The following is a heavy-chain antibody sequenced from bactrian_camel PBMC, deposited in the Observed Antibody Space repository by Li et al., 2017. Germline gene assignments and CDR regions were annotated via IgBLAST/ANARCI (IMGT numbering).Heavy chain of an antibody. V-gene: IGHV3S1*01. J-gene: IGHJ4*01. Sequence: HVQLVESGGGSVQEGGSLRLSCVVSGYNYRQYCMGWFRQVAGKEREAVAAVDNDGTKTHADSVKGRFSVSYDKAKTTLFLQMNNLKPEDTVMYYCAAERIHESSVAYVALGAGQCDAGSPENRYWGQGTQVTVS. CDR3: AAERIHESSVAYVALGAGQCDAGSPENRY. CDR1: GYNYRQYC. CDR2: VDNDGTKT. D-gene: IGHD1*01.